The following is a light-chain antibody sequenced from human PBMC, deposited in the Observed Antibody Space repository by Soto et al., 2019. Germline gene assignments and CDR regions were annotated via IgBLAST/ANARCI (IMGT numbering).Light chain of an antibody. J-gene: IGKJ1*01. CDR3: QHYDSYPWA. Sequence: DIQMTQSPSSLSASVGDSVTITCRASQSISGWLAWYQQKPGEAPKVLIYDASSLESGVPSRFSGSGSGTAFTLTISSMQPDDFATYYCQHYDSYPWAFGQGTKVEIK. CDR2: DAS. V-gene: IGKV1-5*01. CDR1: QSISGW.